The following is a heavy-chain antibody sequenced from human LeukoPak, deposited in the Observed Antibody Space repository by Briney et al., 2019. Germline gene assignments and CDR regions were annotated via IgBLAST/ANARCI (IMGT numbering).Heavy chain of an antibody. D-gene: IGHD3-10*01. J-gene: IGHJ6*02. V-gene: IGHV4-31*03. CDR3: ARDKYGSGSDYYYYYGMDV. Sequence: SQTLSLTCTVSGGSISSGGYYWSWIRQHPGKGLEWIGYIYYSGSTYYNPSLKSRVTISEDTSKNQFSLKLSSVTAADTAVYYCARDKYGSGSDYYYYYGMDVWGQGTTVTVSS. CDR1: GGSISSGGYY. CDR2: IYYSGST.